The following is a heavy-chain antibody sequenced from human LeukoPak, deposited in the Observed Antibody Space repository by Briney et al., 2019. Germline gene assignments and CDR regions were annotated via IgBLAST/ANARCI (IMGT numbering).Heavy chain of an antibody. CDR2: IWYDGSNK. J-gene: IGHJ4*02. Sequence: PGRSLRLSCAASGFTFSSYGMHWVRQAPGKGLEWVAVIWYDGSNKYYADSVKGRFTISRDNSKNTLYLQMNGLRAEDTAVYYCARDRAVTTFVFDYWGQGTLVTVSS. D-gene: IGHD4-17*01. V-gene: IGHV3-33*01. CDR1: GFTFSSYG. CDR3: ARDRAVTTFVFDY.